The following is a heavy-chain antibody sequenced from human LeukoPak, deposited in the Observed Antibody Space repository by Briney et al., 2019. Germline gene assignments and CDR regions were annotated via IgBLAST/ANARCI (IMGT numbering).Heavy chain of an antibody. CDR1: GYTLTSYG. Sequence: ASVQVPCQASGYTLTSYGISWVRQAPGQGREGMGWISAYNGNTNYAQKLQGRVTMTTDTSTSTAYVELRSLRSDDTAVYYCARGRSYTQFDYWGQGTLVTVSS. CDR2: ISAYNGNT. V-gene: IGHV1-18*01. CDR3: ARGRSYTQFDY. J-gene: IGHJ4*02. D-gene: IGHD1-26*01.